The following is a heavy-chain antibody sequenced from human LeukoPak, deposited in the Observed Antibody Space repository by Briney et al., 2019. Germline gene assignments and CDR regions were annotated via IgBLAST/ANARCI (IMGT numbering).Heavy chain of an antibody. CDR1: GFTFSRYN. CDR3: AREYESDY. V-gene: IGHV3-21*01. J-gene: IGHJ4*02. D-gene: IGHD3-3*01. Sequence: GGSLRLSCAASGFTFSRYNMNWVRQAPGKGLEWVSSISTSGSYIYYADSVKGRFTISRDNAKNSPYLQMNSLRAEDTAVYYCAREYESDYWGQGTLVTVSS. CDR2: ISTSGSYI.